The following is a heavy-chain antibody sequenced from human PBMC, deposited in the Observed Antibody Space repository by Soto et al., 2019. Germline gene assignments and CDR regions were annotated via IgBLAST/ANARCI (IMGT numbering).Heavy chain of an antibody. V-gene: IGHV3-30*18. CDR2: ISYDGSNK. CDR3: AQGSEGYSSGWLYYFDY. CDR1: GFTVSSYG. Sequence: QVQLVESGGGVVQPGRSLRLSCAASGFTVSSYGMHWVRQAPGKGLEWVAVISYDGSNKYYADSVKGRFTISRDNSKNTLYLQMNSLRAEDTAVYYCAQGSEGYSSGWLYYFDYWGQGTLVTASS. J-gene: IGHJ4*02. D-gene: IGHD6-19*01.